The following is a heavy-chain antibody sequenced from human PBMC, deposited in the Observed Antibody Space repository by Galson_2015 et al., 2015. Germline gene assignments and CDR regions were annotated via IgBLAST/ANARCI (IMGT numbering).Heavy chain of an antibody. J-gene: IGHJ4*02. CDR1: GFPFRSYW. CDR2: IKQDGSEK. V-gene: IGHV3-7*01. D-gene: IGHD6-13*01. CDR3: ARSFCSR. Sequence: LRLSCAASGFPFRSYWLSWVRQAPGPGLEWVANIKQDGSEKYYVDSVKGRFTISRDNAKNSLYLQMNSLRAEDTAVYYCARSFCSRWGQGTLVTVSS.